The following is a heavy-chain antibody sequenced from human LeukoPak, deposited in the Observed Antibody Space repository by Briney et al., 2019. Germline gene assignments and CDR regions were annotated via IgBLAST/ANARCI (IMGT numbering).Heavy chain of an antibody. V-gene: IGHV3-7*01. Sequence: GGSLRLSCAASKFIFSNYWMSWVRQAPGKGLEWVAYIKKTGSETYYVDSVKGRFTITRDNARNSLSLQMNSLRAEDTAVYYCAREDGYCSGGNCYSYFDSWGQGTLVTVPS. J-gene: IGHJ4*02. CDR2: IKKTGSET. CDR1: KFIFSNYW. D-gene: IGHD2-15*01. CDR3: AREDGYCSGGNCYSYFDS.